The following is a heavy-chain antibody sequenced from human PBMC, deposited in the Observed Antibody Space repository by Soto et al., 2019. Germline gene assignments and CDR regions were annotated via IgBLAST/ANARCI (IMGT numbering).Heavy chain of an antibody. J-gene: IGHJ3*02. CDR1: GFTFSSYG. CDR2: ISYDGSNK. D-gene: IGHD3-16*01. V-gene: IGHV3-30*03. Sequence: QVQLVESGGGVVQPGRSLRLSCAASGFTFSSYGMHWVRQAPGKGLEWVAVISYDGSNKYYADSVKGRFTISRDNSKNTLYLQMNSLRAEDTAVYYCAIGFSPSTSDAFDIWGQGTMVTFSS. CDR3: AIGFSPSTSDAFDI.